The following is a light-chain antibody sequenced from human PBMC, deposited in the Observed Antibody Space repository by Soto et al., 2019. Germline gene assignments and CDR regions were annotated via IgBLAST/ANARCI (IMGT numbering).Light chain of an antibody. CDR1: SSDVGRYNY. CDR3: CSFAGL. Sequence: QSALTQPRSVSGSPGQSVAISCAGTSSDVGRYNYVSWYQQYPGKAPKLMIYDVTKRPSGVPDRFSGSKSGNTASLTISGLQAEDEADYYCCSFAGLFGGGTKLTVL. J-gene: IGLJ2*01. CDR2: DVT. V-gene: IGLV2-11*01.